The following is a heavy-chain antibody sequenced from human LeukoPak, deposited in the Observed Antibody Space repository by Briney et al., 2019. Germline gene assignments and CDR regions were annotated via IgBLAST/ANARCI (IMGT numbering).Heavy chain of an antibody. CDR2: MKQDGREK. V-gene: IGHV3-7*01. J-gene: IGHJ4*02. CDR3: ARCQAYYYGSGSYYPADY. Sequence: GGSLRLSCVASGFTFTNYWMTWVRQAPGKGLEWVANMKQDGREKYYVDSVKGRFTISRDNAKNSLYLQMNSLRAEDTAVYYCARCQAYYYGSGSYYPADYWGQGTLVTVSS. D-gene: IGHD3-10*01. CDR1: GFTFTNYW.